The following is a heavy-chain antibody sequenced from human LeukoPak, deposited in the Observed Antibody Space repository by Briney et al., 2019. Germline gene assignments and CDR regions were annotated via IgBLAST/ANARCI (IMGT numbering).Heavy chain of an antibody. CDR1: GYTFTSYG. J-gene: IGHJ5*02. D-gene: IGHD3-9*01. V-gene: IGHV1-24*01. Sequence: ASVKVSCKASGYTFTSYGISWVRQAPGQGLEWMGGFDPEDGETIYAQKFQGRVTMTEDTSTDTAYIELSSLRSEDTAVYYCATNGPIRYFDWTTDHNWFDPWGQGTLVTVSS. CDR3: ATNGPIRYFDWTTDHNWFDP. CDR2: FDPEDGET.